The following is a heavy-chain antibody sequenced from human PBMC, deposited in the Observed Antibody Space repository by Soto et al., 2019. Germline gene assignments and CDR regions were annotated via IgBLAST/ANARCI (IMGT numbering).Heavy chain of an antibody. CDR2: ISYSGTS. CDR3: ARLHCNSPNCVPLDP. J-gene: IGHJ5*02. CDR1: GGSISDDTYY. Sequence: QLQLQESGPGLVKPSETLSLTCTVSGGSISDDTYYWGWIRQPPGKGLEWIGSISYSGTSSYNPSLKSPVTMSVDTSKKQLSLRLSPVLAADPAVYYCARLHCNSPNCVPLDPWGQGTLVSVSS. V-gene: IGHV4-39*01. D-gene: IGHD2-2*01.